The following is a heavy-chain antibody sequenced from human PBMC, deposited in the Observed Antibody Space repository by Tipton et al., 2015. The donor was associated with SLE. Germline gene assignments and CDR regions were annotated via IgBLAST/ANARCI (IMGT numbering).Heavy chain of an antibody. CDR1: GGSITSGSYY. CDR3: ARVPFYYYYYMDV. Sequence: TLSLTCTVSGGSITSGSYYWSWIRQPAGKGLEWIGYISYSGSTNYNPSLKSRVTISVDTSKNQFSLKLSSVTAADTAVYYCARVPFYYYYYMDVWGKGTTVTVSS. J-gene: IGHJ6*03. V-gene: IGHV4-61*10. CDR2: ISYSGST.